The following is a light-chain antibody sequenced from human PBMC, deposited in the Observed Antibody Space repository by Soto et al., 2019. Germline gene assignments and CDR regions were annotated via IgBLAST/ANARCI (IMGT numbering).Light chain of an antibody. Sequence: DIVMTQSPDSLAVSLGERATINCKPSQSVLYSSNNKNYLAWYQQKPGQPPNLLIYAAYGLQSGVTSRFSGSGSGTDFTLTISSLQPEDFATYYCQQSYRTPITFGQGTRLDIK. CDR3: QQSYRTPIT. V-gene: IGKV4-1*01. J-gene: IGKJ5*01. CDR2: AAY. CDR1: QSVLYSSNNKNY.